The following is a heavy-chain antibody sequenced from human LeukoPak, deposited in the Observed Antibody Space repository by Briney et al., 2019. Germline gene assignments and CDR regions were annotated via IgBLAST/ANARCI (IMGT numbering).Heavy chain of an antibody. D-gene: IGHD2-2*01. CDR1: GFTFSSYW. CDR2: INSDGSST. J-gene: IGHJ3*02. CDR3: ARDREEDIVVVPAGSDAFDI. V-gene: IGHV3-74*01. Sequence: PGGSLRLSCAASGFTFSSYWMHWVRQAPGKGLVWVSRINSDGSSTSYADSVKGRFTISRDNAKNTLYLQMNSLRAEDTAVYYCARDREEDIVVVPAGSDAFDIWGQGTMVTVSS.